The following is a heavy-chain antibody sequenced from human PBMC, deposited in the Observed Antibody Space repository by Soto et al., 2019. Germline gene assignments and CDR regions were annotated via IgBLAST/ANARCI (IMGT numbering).Heavy chain of an antibody. CDR1: GGSFSGYI. V-gene: IGHV4-34*01. CDR3: ARGLITGSQCSGGWYYSDS. J-gene: IGHJ4*02. D-gene: IGHD1-26*01. Sequence: QVQLQQSGAGLLKPSEPLSLTCDVYGGSFSGYIWTWIRQTPGKGLQWIVQINHSVSANYNPSLKSRFTISVHTPHSQFYLALRAGTAADTAVYYCARGLITGSQCSGGWYYSDSWGQGTKVTVSS. CDR2: INHSVSA.